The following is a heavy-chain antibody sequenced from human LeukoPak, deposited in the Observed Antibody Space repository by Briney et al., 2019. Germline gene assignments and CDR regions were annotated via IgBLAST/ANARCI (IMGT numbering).Heavy chain of an antibody. V-gene: IGHV3-66*01. CDR2: IYVGDAT. CDR1: GFTVNNNC. CDR3: ARGLLGSGSYYVYGMDV. Sequence: GGSLRLSCAASGFTVNNNCLSWVRQAPGKGLEWVSFIYVGDATYYADSVKGRFTISRDNSKNTVYLQMNSLRTEDTAVYYCARGLLGSGSYYVYGMDVWGQGTTVSVSS. J-gene: IGHJ6*02. D-gene: IGHD3-10*01.